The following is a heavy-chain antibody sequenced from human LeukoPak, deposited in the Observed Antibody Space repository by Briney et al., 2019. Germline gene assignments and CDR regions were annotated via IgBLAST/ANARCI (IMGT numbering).Heavy chain of an antibody. D-gene: IGHD3-22*01. CDR2: IYHSGST. CDR3: ARDEDSSGYSD. CDR1: GGSISSGGYS. V-gene: IGHV4-30-2*01. J-gene: IGHJ4*02. Sequence: PSQTLSLTCAVSGGSISSGGYSWSWIRQPRGKGLEWIGYIYHSGSTYYNPSLKSRVTISVDRSKNQFSLKLSSVTAADTAVYYCARDEDSSGYSDWGQGTLVTVSS.